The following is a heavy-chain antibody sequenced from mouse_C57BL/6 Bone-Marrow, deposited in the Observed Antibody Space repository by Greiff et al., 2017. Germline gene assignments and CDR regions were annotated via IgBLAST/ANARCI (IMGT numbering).Heavy chain of an antibody. J-gene: IGHJ2*01. V-gene: IGHV1-26*01. Sequence: EVQLQQSGPELVKPGASVKISCKASGYTFTDYYMNWVKQSHGKSLEWIGDINPNNGGTSYNQKFKGKATLTVDKSSSTAYMELRSLTSEDSAVYYCARCRITTVVDWGQGTTLTVSS. CDR2: INPNNGGT. CDR3: ARCRITTVVD. CDR1: GYTFTDYY. D-gene: IGHD1-1*01.